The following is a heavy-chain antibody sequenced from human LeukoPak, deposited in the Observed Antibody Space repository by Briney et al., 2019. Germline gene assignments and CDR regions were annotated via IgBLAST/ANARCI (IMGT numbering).Heavy chain of an antibody. CDR1: GDRVSSNSAA. J-gene: IGHJ4*02. CDR2: TYYRSKWYN. V-gene: IGHV6-1*01. CDR3: ARGSCSSTSCYGLFDY. D-gene: IGHD2-2*01. Sequence: SQTLSLTCAISGDRVSSNSAAWNWIRPSPSRGLEWLGRTYYRSKWYNDYAVSVKSRITINPDTSKNQFSLQLNSVTPEDTAVYYCARGSCSSTSCYGLFDYWGQGTLVTVSS.